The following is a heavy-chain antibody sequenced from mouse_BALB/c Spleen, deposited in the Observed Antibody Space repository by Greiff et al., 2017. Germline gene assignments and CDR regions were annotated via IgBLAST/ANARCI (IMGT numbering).Heavy chain of an antibody. V-gene: IGHV5-15*02. CDR2: ISNLAYSI. CDR1: GFTFSDYG. Sequence: DVKLVESGGGLVQPGGSRKLSCAASGFTFSDYGMAWVRQAPGKGPEWVAFISNLAYSIYYADTVTGRFTISRENAKNTLYLEMSSLRSEDTAMYYCARGANYGSSPFDYWGQGTTLTVSS. D-gene: IGHD1-1*01. CDR3: ARGANYGSSPFDY. J-gene: IGHJ2*01.